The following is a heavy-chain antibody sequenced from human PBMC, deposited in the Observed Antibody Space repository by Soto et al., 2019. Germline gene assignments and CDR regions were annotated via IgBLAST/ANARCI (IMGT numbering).Heavy chain of an antibody. V-gene: IGHV3-72*01. J-gene: IGHJ4*02. D-gene: IGHD5-12*01. CDR2: IRNKVNSYTT. CDR1: GFTFSDHH. CDR3: TREAVYTGDDRSFDF. Sequence: EVQLVESGGGLVQPGGSLRLSCAASGFTFSDHHMDWVRQAPGKGLEWVGRIRNKVNSYTTEDAASVKGRFTISRDDSKNSVYLQMNSLKSEDTAVYYCTREAVYTGDDRSFDFWGQGTLVTVSS.